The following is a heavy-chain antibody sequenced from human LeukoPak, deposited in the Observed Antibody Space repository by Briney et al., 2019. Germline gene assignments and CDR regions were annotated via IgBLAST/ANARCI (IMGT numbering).Heavy chain of an antibody. D-gene: IGHD2-15*01. CDR1: GFTFTSSA. J-gene: IGHJ4*02. CDR2: IVVGSGNT. CDR3: AAALGPVVAATFDY. V-gene: IGHV1-58*02. Sequence: SVKVSCKASGFTFTSSAMQWVRQARGQRLEWIGWIVVGSGNTNYAQKFQERVTITRDMSTSTAYMELSSLRSEDTAVYYCAAALGPVVAATFDYWGQGTLVTDSS.